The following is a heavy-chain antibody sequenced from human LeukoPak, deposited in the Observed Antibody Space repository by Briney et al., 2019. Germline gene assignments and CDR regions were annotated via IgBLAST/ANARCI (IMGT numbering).Heavy chain of an antibody. Sequence: GGSLRLSCAASGFTFSSYAMTWVRQAPGQGLEGVSYISSSSSTIYYAESAKGRFTISRNNAKNSLYLQMNSLRAEDTAVYYCARSSYSSSWYTQSFLSDYYXDGWXKXTTXTVS. V-gene: IGHV3-48*01. D-gene: IGHD6-13*01. J-gene: IGHJ6*03. CDR2: ISSSSSTI. CDR1: GFTFSSYA. CDR3: ARSSYSSSWYTQSFLSDYYXDG.